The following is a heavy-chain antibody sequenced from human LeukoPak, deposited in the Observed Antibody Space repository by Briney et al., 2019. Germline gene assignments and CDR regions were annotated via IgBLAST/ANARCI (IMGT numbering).Heavy chain of an antibody. J-gene: IGHJ4*02. CDR1: GFTFSSYS. Sequence: QPGGSLRLSCAASGFTFSSYSMHWVRQAPGKGLEWVAVISYDGSNKYYADSVKGRFTISRDNSKNTLYLQMNSLRAEDTAVYYCARDYCSSTSCYAEVGFDYWGQGTLVTVSS. V-gene: IGHV3-30*03. D-gene: IGHD2-2*01. CDR3: ARDYCSSTSCYAEVGFDY. CDR2: ISYDGSNK.